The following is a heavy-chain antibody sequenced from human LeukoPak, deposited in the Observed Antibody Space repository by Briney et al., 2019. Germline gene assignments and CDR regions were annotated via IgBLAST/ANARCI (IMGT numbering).Heavy chain of an antibody. D-gene: IGHD2-2*02. V-gene: IGHV1-69*04. CDR3: ARDCSSTSCYIVDAFDI. J-gene: IGHJ3*02. CDR2: IIPILGIA. CDR1: GYTFTSYD. Sequence: SVKVSCKASGYTFTSYDINWVRQATGQGLEWMGRIIPILGIANYAQKFQGRVTITADESTSTAYMELSSLRSEDTAVYYCARDCSSTSCYIVDAFDIWGQGTMVTVSS.